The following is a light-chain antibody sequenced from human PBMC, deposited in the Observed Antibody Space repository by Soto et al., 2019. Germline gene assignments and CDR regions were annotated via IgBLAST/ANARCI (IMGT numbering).Light chain of an antibody. J-gene: IGKJ2*01. Sequence: IVLTQSPATLSVSPGERVTLSCRASQSVSSLLAWYQQKPRQAPTLLMYDTSSRATGIPDRFSGSGSGTDFTLTISRLEPEDFAVYYCQQYGSSYTFGQGTKLEIK. CDR2: DTS. V-gene: IGKV3-20*01. CDR1: QSVSSL. CDR3: QQYGSSYT.